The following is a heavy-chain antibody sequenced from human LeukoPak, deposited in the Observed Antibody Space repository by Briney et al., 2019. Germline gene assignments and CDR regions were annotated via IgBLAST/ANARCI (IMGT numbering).Heavy chain of an antibody. CDR1: GFTFSSYA. CDR3: ARDQEGIAVATIDY. D-gene: IGHD6-13*01. V-gene: IGHV3-30-3*01. J-gene: IGHJ4*02. Sequence: GGSLRLSCAASGFTFSSYAMHWVRQAPGKGLEWVAVISYDGSNKYYADSVKGRFTVSRDNSKNTLYLQMDSLRAEDTAVYYCARDQEGIAVATIDYWGQGTLVTVSS. CDR2: ISYDGSNK.